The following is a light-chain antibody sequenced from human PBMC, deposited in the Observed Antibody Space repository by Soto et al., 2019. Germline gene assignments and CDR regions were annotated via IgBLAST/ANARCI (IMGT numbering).Light chain of an antibody. Sequence: QSALTQPPSASGSPGQSVTISCTGTSSDVGDNYVSWYQQHLGKAPKLMIYSVSNRPSGVSNRFSGSKSGNTASLTISGLQAEDEADYYCISYTVSRSYVFGSGTKLTVL. CDR2: SVS. CDR1: SSDVGDNY. V-gene: IGLV2-14*03. J-gene: IGLJ1*01. CDR3: ISYTVSRSYV.